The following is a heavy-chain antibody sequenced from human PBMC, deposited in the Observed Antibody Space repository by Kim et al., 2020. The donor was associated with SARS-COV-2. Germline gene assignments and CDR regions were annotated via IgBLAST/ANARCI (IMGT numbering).Heavy chain of an antibody. D-gene: IGHD2-2*01. CDR2: IWYDESNK. V-gene: IGHV3-33*01. J-gene: IGHJ6*02. CDR3: ARGGLGYCSSSSCYEEYYYGMDV. Sequence: GGSLRLSCAASGFTFSNSGIHWVRQAPGKGPEWVAVIWYDESNKYYADSVKGRFTISRDNSKNTLYLQMNSLRAEDTAVYYCARGGLGYCSSSSCYEEYYYGMDVWGQGTTVTVSS. CDR1: GFTFSNSG.